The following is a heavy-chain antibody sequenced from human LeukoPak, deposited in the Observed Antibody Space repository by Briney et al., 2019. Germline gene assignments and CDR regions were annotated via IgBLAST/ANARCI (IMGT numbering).Heavy chain of an antibody. D-gene: IGHD6-13*01. CDR2: IKQDGSEK. CDR1: GFTFSSYW. Sequence: GGSLRLSCAASGFTFSSYWMSWVRQAPGKGLEWVANIKQDGSEKYYVDSVKGRFTISRDNAKNSLYLQMNSLRAEDTAVYYCARLSKQQLEDVGYFDYWGQGTLVTVPS. V-gene: IGHV3-7*01. CDR3: ARLSKQQLEDVGYFDY. J-gene: IGHJ4*02.